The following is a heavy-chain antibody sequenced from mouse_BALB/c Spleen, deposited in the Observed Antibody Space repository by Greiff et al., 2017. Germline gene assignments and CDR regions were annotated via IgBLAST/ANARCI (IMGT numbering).Heavy chain of an antibody. CDR3: APYGNYDAMDF. J-gene: IGHJ4*01. CDR2: INSNGGST. D-gene: IGHD2-1*01. Sequence: EVMLVESGGGLVQPGGSLKLSCAASGFTFSSYGMSWVRQTPDKRLELVATINSNGGSTYYPDSVKGRFTISRDNAKNTLYLQMSSLKSEDTAMYYCAPYGNYDAMDFWGQGTSVTVSS. CDR1: GFTFSSYG. V-gene: IGHV5-6-3*01.